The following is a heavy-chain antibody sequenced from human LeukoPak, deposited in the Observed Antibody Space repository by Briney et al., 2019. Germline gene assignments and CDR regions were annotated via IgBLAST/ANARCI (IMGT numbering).Heavy chain of an antibody. CDR2: ISSSSSYI. CDR3: AKGISQVGATRLPKGVRVDY. J-gene: IGHJ4*02. Sequence: PGGSLRLSCAASGFTFSSYNMNWVRQAPGKGLEWVSSISSSSSYIYYADSVKGRFTISRDNAKKSLYLQMNSLRAEDTAVYYCAKGISQVGATRLPKGVRVDYWGQGTLVTVSS. V-gene: IGHV3-21*01. D-gene: IGHD1-26*01. CDR1: GFTFSSYN.